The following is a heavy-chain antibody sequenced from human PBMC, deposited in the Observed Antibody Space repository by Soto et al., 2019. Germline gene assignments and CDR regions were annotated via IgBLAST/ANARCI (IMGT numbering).Heavy chain of an antibody. V-gene: IGHV4-31*03. CDR3: TKNQGAGDFGAGFFP. CDR2: IYYSGST. Sequence: SETLSLTCTVSGGSISSGGYYWSWIRQHPGKGLEWIGYIYYSGSTYYNPCLKSRVTISVDTSKNQFSLKLSSVTAADTAVYYCTKNQGAGDFGAGFFPWGQGTLVTVSS. J-gene: IGHJ5*02. CDR1: GGSISSGGYY. D-gene: IGHD3-10*01.